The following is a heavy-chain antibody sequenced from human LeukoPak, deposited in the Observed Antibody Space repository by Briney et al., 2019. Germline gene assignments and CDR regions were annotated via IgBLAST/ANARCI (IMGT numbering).Heavy chain of an antibody. CDR1: GGSISTSY. D-gene: IGHD3-10*01. J-gene: IGHJ5*02. CDR2: IYAGGNT. CDR3: ATVEGLWPRT. Sequence: SETLSLTCTVSGGSISTSYWSWIRQPPGKGLEWIGRIYAGGNTNYNPSLKSRVTVSLDTSKKNFSLRLSSVTAADTAVYYCATVEGLWPRTWGQGTLVTVSS. V-gene: IGHV4-4*07.